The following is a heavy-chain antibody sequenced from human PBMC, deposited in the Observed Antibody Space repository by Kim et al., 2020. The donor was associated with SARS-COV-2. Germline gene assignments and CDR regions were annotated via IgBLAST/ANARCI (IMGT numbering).Heavy chain of an antibody. CDR3: ARQVSRLAAAGTGHWFDP. D-gene: IGHD6-13*01. CDR1: GYSFTSYW. Sequence: GSLKISCKGSGYSFTSYWIGWVRQMPGKGLEWMGIIYPGDSDTRYSPSFQGQVTISADKSISTAYLQWSSLKASDTAMYYCARQVSRLAAAGTGHWFDPWGQGTLVTVSS. CDR2: IYPGDSDT. V-gene: IGHV5-51*01. J-gene: IGHJ5*02.